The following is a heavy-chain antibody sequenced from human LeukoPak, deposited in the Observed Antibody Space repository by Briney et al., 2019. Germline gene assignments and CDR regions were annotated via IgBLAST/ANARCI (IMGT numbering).Heavy chain of an antibody. Sequence: GGSLSLFCAPSEFTFTSYDMSCARHAPGKRLEWVSASGGDGGSTSAESVKGRFPISRDNSKNTLFLQMNSRRAEDTVTYSGAKALTCWYFDLWGRGNLVTVSS. V-gene: IGHV3-23*01. CDR3: AKALTCWYFDL. J-gene: IGHJ2*01. D-gene: IGHD1-14*01. CDR1: EFTFTSYD. CDR2: SGGDGGST.